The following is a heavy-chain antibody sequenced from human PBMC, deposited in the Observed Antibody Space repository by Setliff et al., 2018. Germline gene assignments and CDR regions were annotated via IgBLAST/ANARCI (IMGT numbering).Heavy chain of an antibody. CDR2: IYRTGTT. Sequence: SETLSLTCGVSGYSISSGYYWGWIRQPPGKGLEWIGSIYRTGTTHYNPSLKSRVTISVDTSKNQFSLKLSSVTAADTAVYYCARAAVTSGARADYFDNWGRGTLVTVSS. J-gene: IGHJ4*02. V-gene: IGHV4-38-2*01. D-gene: IGHD4-17*01. CDR1: GYSISSGYY. CDR3: ARAAVTSGARADYFDN.